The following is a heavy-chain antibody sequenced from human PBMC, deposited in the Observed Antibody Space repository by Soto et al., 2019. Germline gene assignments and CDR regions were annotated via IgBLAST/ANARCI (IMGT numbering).Heavy chain of an antibody. Sequence: QVQLVQSGTEVKKPGASVKVSCKASGYIFTDSHIHWVRQASGQGLEWLGWINPETGDTHYSQKFRGRIILTRDTSISTAYMELTNLTSDDTAVYYCERDPPRFFTSSPEGAGLWGQGTLVTVSS. J-gene: IGHJ4*02. V-gene: IGHV1-2*02. CDR2: INPETGDT. CDR3: ERDPPRFFTSSPEGAGL. CDR1: GYIFTDSH. D-gene: IGHD6-6*01.